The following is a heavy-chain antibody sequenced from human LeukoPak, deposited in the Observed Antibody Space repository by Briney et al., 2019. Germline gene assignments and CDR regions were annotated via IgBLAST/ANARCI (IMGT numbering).Heavy chain of an antibody. CDR3: AREAAAYGDYVDY. CDR1: GFTFSSHW. CDR2: IHSDGSAT. V-gene: IGHV3-74*01. Sequence: GGSLRLSCAASGFTFSSHWMHWVRQAPGKGLVWVSRIHSDGSATNYADPVKGRFTISRDNAKNTLYLQMNSLRAEDTAVYYCAREAAAYGDYVDYWGQGTLVTVSS. D-gene: IGHD4-17*01. J-gene: IGHJ4*02.